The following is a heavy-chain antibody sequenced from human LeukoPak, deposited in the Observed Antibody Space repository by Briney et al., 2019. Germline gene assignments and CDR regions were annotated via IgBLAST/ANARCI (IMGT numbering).Heavy chain of an antibody. D-gene: IGHD1-1*01. Sequence: ASVKVSCKASGGTFSSYAISWVRQAPGQGLEWMGGIIPIFGTANYAQKFQGRVTITTDESTSTAYMELSSLRSEDTAVYYCARDVLEGNWFDPWGQGTLVTVSS. CDR1: GGTFSSYA. J-gene: IGHJ5*02. CDR2: IIPIFGTA. CDR3: ARDVLEGNWFDP. V-gene: IGHV1-69*05.